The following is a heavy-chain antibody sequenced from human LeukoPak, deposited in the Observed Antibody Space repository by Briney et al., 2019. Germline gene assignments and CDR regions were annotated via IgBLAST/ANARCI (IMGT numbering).Heavy chain of an antibody. Sequence: GASAKVSCKASGYTFTGYYMHWVRQAPGQGLEWMGRINPNSGGTNYAQKFQGRVTMTRDTSISTAYMELSRLRSDDTAVYYCARVYYYGSGSYSAGAEYFQHWGQGTLVTVSS. J-gene: IGHJ1*01. V-gene: IGHV1-2*06. CDR2: INPNSGGT. CDR1: GYTFTGYY. CDR3: ARVYYYGSGSYSAGAEYFQH. D-gene: IGHD3-10*01.